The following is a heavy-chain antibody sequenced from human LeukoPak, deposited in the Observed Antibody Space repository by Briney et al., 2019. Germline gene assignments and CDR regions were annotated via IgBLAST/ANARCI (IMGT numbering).Heavy chain of an antibody. Sequence: GASVKLSCKASGYTLTGYYMHWVRQAPGQGLEWMGVINLSAGTTNYAQTFQGRVTMTRDMSTSTVYMELSSLTSEDTAVYYCAREMGVGSTMGYFYYWGQGTLVTVSS. CDR3: AREMGVGSTMGYFYY. CDR1: GYTLTGYY. CDR2: INLSAGTT. V-gene: IGHV1-46*01. J-gene: IGHJ4*02. D-gene: IGHD1-26*01.